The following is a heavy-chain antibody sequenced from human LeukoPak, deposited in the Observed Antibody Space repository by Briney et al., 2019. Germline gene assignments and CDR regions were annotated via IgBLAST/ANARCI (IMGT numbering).Heavy chain of an antibody. V-gene: IGHV4-39*01. J-gene: IGHJ3*02. Sequence: PSETLSLTSLTCSVSGGSISSSSYYWGGFRQPPGEGLECMGSSYYSGSTYYTPSLKCRVTISVDTSKNQFPLKLSSVTAADTAVYYCARHDYDRHGAFDIWGQGTMVTVSS. D-gene: IGHD4-17*01. CDR3: ARHDYDRHGAFDI. CDR2: SYYSGST. CDR1: GGSISSSSYY.